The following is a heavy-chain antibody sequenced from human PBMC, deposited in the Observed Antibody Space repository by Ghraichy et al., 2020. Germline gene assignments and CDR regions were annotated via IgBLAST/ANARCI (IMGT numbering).Heavy chain of an antibody. CDR2: IYPGDSDT. CDR3: ARPLNSYSYAPFDY. Sequence: GESLNISCKGSGYSFTSYWIGWVRQMPGKGLEWMGIIYPGDSDTRYSPSFPGQVTISADQSISTAYLQWSSLKASDTALYYCARPLNSYSYAPFDYWGQGTLVTVSS. J-gene: IGHJ4*02. CDR1: GYSFTSYW. V-gene: IGHV5-51*01. D-gene: IGHD5-18*01.